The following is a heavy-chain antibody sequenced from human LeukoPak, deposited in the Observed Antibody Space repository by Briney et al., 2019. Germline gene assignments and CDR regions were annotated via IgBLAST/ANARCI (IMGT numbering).Heavy chain of an antibody. CDR2: MNPNSGDT. V-gene: IGHV1-8*01. J-gene: IGHJ4*02. D-gene: IGHD3-16*01. CDR3: TRSGFGGGVHFDY. CDR1: GYTFTSYD. Sequence: ASVKVSCKASGYTFTSYDINWVRQAAGQGLEWMGWMNPNSGDTGYVEKFQGRVTMTRDTSITAAYMELSSLRSEDTAVYYCTRSGFGGGVHFDYWGQGTPVTVSS.